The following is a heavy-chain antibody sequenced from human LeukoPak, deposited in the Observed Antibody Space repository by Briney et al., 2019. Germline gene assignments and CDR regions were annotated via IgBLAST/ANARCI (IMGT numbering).Heavy chain of an antibody. Sequence: SVKVSCKASGGTFSSYAISWVRQAPGQGLEWMGRIIPILGIANYAQKFQGRVTITADKSTSTAYMELSSLRSEDTAVYYCARDWTIFGVVRNYYYGMDVWGQGTTVTVSS. V-gene: IGHV1-69*04. CDR2: IIPILGIA. D-gene: IGHD3-3*01. J-gene: IGHJ6*02. CDR3: ARDWTIFGVVRNYYYGMDV. CDR1: GGTFSSYA.